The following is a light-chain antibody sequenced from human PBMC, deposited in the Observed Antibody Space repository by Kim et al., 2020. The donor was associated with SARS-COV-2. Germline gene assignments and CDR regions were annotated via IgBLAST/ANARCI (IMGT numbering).Light chain of an antibody. Sequence: DIVMTQSPDSLAVSLGERATINCKSSQSVLYSSNNKNYLAWYQQKAGQPPHLLIFWASIRESGVPDRFSGSGSGTDFTLTISSLQAEDVAVYYCQQYYSTPWTFGQGTKVDIK. CDR3: QQYYSTPWT. CDR1: QSVLYSSNNKNY. CDR2: WAS. J-gene: IGKJ1*01. V-gene: IGKV4-1*01.